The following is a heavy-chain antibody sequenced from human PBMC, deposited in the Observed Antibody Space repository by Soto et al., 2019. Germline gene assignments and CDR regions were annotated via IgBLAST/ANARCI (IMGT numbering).Heavy chain of an antibody. D-gene: IGHD1-26*01. CDR2: KWFFASGGNE. CDR1: GFPFSSYG. J-gene: IGHJ4*02. Sequence: GGSLRLSCATSGFPFSSYGIHLVRQSPGKGLEWVAVKWFFASGGNEYYADSVKGRFAISRDDSKQTAYLEMKSLRAEDKAVYYCGRDPYSGAPYYSDLWGQGTQVTVSS. V-gene: IGHV3-33*01. CDR3: GRDPYSGAPYYSDL.